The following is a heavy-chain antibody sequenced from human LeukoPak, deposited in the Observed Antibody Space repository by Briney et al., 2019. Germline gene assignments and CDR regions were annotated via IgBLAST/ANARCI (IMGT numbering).Heavy chain of an antibody. D-gene: IGHD3-22*01. CDR2: IYYSGST. CDR3: ARSSGYSSPDAFDI. V-gene: IGHV4-59*08. J-gene: IGHJ3*02. Sequence: KPSETLSLTCTVSGGSISSYYWSWIRQPPGKGLEWIGYIYYSGSTNYNPSLKSRVTISVDTSKNQFSLKLSSVTAADTAVYYCARSSGYSSPDAFDIWGQGTMVTVSS. CDR1: GGSISSYY.